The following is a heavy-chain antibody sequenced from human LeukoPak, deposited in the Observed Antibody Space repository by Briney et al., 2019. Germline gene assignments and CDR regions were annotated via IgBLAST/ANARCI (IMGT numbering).Heavy chain of an antibody. CDR1: GASINSYY. CDR2: IYTTENT. Sequence: PSETLSLTCDVSGASINSYYWSWFRQPAGKGLEWIGRIYTTENTNYNPSLKSRVTISVDTSKNQFSLKLSSVTAADTAVYYCARYFSGSTNRWYLDYWGQGTLVTVSS. CDR3: ARYFSGSTNRWYLDY. D-gene: IGHD5/OR15-5a*01. V-gene: IGHV4-59*10. J-gene: IGHJ4*02.